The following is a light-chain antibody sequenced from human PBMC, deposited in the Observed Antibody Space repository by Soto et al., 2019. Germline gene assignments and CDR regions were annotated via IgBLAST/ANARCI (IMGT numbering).Light chain of an antibody. CDR2: AVT. J-gene: IGLJ2*01. CDR3: SSYSGSTTHIL. CDR1: SSDIGGYNY. V-gene: IGLV2-14*01. Sequence: QSALTQPASVSGSPGQSITISCTGSSSDIGGYNYVSWYQQHPGKAPKLIIYAVTYRPSGLSYRFPASKSGSTASLTISGLQPEDEADYYCSSYSGSTTHILFGGGTKVTVL.